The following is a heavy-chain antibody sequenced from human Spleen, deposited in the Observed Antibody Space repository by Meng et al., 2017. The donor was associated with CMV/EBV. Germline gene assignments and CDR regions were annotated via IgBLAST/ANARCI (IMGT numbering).Heavy chain of an antibody. Sequence: QVQLQESGPGLVKPSXXLSLTCTVSGGSISSYYWGWIRQPAGKGLEWIGRIYTSGSTNYNPSLKSRVTMSVDTSKNQFSLMLSSVTAADTAVYYCARVDAIQSLDYWGQGTLVTVSS. CDR3: ARVDAIQSLDY. CDR2: IYTSGST. CDR1: GGSISSYY. J-gene: IGHJ4*02. V-gene: IGHV4-4*07. D-gene: IGHD5-18*01.